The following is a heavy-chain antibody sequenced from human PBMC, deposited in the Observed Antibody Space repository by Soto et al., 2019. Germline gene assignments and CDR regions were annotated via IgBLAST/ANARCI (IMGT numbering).Heavy chain of an antibody. CDR1: GGSISSGGYY. CDR2: IYYSGST. Sequence: SETLSLTCTVSGGSISSGGYYWSWIRQHPGKGLEWIGYIYYSGSTYYNPSLKSRVTISVDTSKNQFSLKLSSVTAADTAVYYCARGPENNLDYWGQGTLVTVSS. CDR3: ARGPENNLDY. V-gene: IGHV4-31*03. J-gene: IGHJ4*02.